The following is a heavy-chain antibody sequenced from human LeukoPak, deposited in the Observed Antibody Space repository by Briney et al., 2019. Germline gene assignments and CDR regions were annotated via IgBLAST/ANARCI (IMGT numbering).Heavy chain of an antibody. D-gene: IGHD3-22*01. CDR3: ARVRGYDSSGYYGYP. J-gene: IGHJ5*02. CDR2: INPNSGGT. V-gene: IGHV1-2*02. CDR1: GYTFTGYY. Sequence: ASVKVSCKASGYTFTGYYMHWVRQAPGQGLEWMGWINPNSGGTNYAQKFQGGVTMTRDTSISTAYMELSRLRSDDTAVYYCARVRGYDSSGYYGYPWGQGTLVTVSS.